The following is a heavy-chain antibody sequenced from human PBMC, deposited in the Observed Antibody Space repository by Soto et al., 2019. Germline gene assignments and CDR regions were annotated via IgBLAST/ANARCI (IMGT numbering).Heavy chain of an antibody. D-gene: IGHD6-13*01. V-gene: IGHV4-39*01. CDR3: ARHKFGSSLFDP. CDR2: IYYSGST. CDR1: GGSISSSSYY. Sequence: PSETLSLTCTVSGGSISSSSYYWGWIRQPPGKGLEWIGSIYYSGSTYYNPSLKSRVTISVDTSKNQFSLKLSSVTAADTAVYYCARHKFGSSLFDPWGQGTLVTVSS. J-gene: IGHJ5*02.